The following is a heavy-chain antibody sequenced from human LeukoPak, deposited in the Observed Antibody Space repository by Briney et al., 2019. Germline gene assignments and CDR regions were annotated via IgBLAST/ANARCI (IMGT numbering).Heavy chain of an antibody. CDR1: GGSISSSSYY. V-gene: IGHV4-39*01. Sequence: PSETLSLTCTVSGGSISSSSYYWGWIRQPPGKGLEWIGSIYYSGSTYYNPSLKSRVTISVDTSKNQFSLKLSSVTAADTAVYYCARLWGVYTNDYWGQGTLVTVSS. D-gene: IGHD3-10*01. J-gene: IGHJ4*02. CDR2: IYYSGST. CDR3: ARLWGVYTNDY.